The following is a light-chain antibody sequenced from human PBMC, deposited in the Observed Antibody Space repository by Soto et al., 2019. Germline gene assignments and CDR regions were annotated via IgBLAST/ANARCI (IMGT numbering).Light chain of an antibody. CDR1: QGIRSD. CDR3: LQDYNYPYT. J-gene: IGKJ2*01. CDR2: AAS. V-gene: IGKV1-6*01. Sequence: AIQMTQSPSSLSAAVGDGVTVTCRASQGIRSDVAWSQQKPGKAPQLLIYAASNLQSGVPSSFSGSGSGTHFTLPLSSLQPEDFATYYCLQDYNYPYTFGQGTKVDIK.